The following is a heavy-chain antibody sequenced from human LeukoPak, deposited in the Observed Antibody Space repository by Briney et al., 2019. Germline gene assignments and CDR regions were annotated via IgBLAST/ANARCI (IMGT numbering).Heavy chain of an antibody. CDR2: IIPILGIA. J-gene: IGHJ4*02. CDR3: ARIAAADDIDY. V-gene: IGHV1-69*04. D-gene: IGHD6-13*01. Sequence: ASVKVSCKASGGTFSSYAISWVRQAPGQGLEWMGRIIPILGIANYAQKFQGRVTITADKSTSTAYMELSSLRSEDTAVYYCARIAAADDIDYWAREPWSPSPQ. CDR1: GGTFSSYA.